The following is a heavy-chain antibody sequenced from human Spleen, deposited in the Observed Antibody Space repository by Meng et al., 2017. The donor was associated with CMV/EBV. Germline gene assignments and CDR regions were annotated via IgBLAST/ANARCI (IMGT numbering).Heavy chain of an antibody. J-gene: IGHJ6*02. D-gene: IGHD1-26*01. CDR3: ARYSGMDV. V-gene: IGHV1-2*02. Sequence: ASVKVSCKASGYSFTDYYIHWVRRAPGQGLEWMGWINPDTGDTNYAQKFQGRVTITRNTSISTAYMELSSLRSEDTAVYYCARYSGMDVWGQGTTVTVSS. CDR2: INPDTGDT. CDR1: GYSFTDYY.